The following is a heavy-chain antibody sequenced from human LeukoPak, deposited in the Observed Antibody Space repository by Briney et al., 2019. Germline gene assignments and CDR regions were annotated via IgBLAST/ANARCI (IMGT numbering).Heavy chain of an antibody. J-gene: IGHJ5*02. CDR1: GYSISSGYY. D-gene: IGHD3-16*01. Sequence: PSETLSLTCTVSGYSISSGYYWGWIRQPPGKGLEWIGNIYNSGNTNYNPSLKSRVTISIDTSKNQFSLKVISVTAADTAIYYCARESGSYLWRSWLNPWGQGTLVTVSS. V-gene: IGHV4-38-2*02. CDR3: ARESGSYLWRSWLNP. CDR2: IYNSGNT.